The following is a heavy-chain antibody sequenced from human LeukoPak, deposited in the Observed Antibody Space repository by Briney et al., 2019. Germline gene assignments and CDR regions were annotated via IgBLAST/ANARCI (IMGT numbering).Heavy chain of an antibody. D-gene: IGHD6-13*01. J-gene: IGHJ5*02. CDR2: IYYSGST. Sequence: SETLSLTCTVSGGSISSSSYSWGWIRQPPGKGLAWIGSIYYSGSTYFNPSLKSRVTISVDTSKNQFSLKLNSVTAADTAVYYCARHVRKRGIAAAGSPGWFDPWGQGTLVTVSS. V-gene: IGHV4-39*01. CDR1: GGSISSSSYS. CDR3: ARHVRKRGIAAAGSPGWFDP.